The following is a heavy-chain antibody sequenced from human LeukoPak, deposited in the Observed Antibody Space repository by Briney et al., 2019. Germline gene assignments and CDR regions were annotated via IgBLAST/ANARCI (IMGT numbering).Heavy chain of an antibody. Sequence: SETLSLTCTVSGGSISSYYWGWIRQPPGKGLEWIGDIYYTGSTYYSPSLRSRVTMSVHTSENQFSLGLNSVTAVDTAVYYCARRWGNIVGVTYEYWGQGTLVTVSS. V-gene: IGHV4-59*04. J-gene: IGHJ4*02. CDR1: GGSISSYY. CDR2: IYYTGST. CDR3: ARRWGNIVGVTYEY. D-gene: IGHD3-16*01.